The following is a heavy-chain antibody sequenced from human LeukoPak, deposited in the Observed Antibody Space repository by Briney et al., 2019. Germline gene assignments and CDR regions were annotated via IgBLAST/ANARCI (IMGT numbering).Heavy chain of an antibody. CDR1: GASINSHY. CDR3: ARAPITMVRGVPAQYYFDY. CDR2: IYISGST. D-gene: IGHD3-10*01. V-gene: IGHV4-4*07. J-gene: IGHJ4*02. Sequence: SETLSLTCTVSGASINSHYWSWIRQPAGKGLEWIGRIYISGSTNYNSSLQSRVTMSVDTSKNQFSLKLSSVTAADTAVYYCARAPITMVRGVPAQYYFDYWGQGTLVTVSS.